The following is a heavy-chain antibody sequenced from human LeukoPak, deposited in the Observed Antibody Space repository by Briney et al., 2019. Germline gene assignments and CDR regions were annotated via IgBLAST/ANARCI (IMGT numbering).Heavy chain of an antibody. Sequence: PGGSLRLSCAASGFTFSTYGMHWVRQAPGKGLEWAAVISNDGSNKLYGDSVKGRFTISRDNSKNTLYLQMNSLRAEDTAVYYCARGTQYYYDSSGYNFDYWGQGTLVTVSS. CDR3: ARGTQYYYDSSGYNFDY. D-gene: IGHD3-22*01. CDR2: ISNDGSNK. CDR1: GFTFSTYG. J-gene: IGHJ4*02. V-gene: IGHV3-30*03.